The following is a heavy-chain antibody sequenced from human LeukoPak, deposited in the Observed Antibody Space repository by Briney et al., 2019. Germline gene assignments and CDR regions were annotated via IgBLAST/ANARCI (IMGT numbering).Heavy chain of an antibody. CDR2: ISSSSSYI. V-gene: IGHV3-21*01. D-gene: IGHD5-24*01. CDR1: GFTFSSYS. CDR3: ARNPTRRDGYNFDY. Sequence: GGSLRLSCAASGFTFSSYSMNWVRQAPGKGLEWVSSISSSSSYIYYADSVKGRFTISRDNDKNSLYLQMNSLRAEDTAVYYCARNPTRRDGYNFDYWGQGTQVTASS. J-gene: IGHJ4*02.